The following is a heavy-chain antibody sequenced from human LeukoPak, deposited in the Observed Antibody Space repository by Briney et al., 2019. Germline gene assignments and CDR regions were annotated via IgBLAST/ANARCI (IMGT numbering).Heavy chain of an antibody. J-gene: IGHJ3*02. Sequence: PSETLSLTCTVSSGSISSYYWSWIRQPPGKGLEWIGYVFYSGSTNYNPSLKSRVTISVDTSKNQFSLKLSSVTAADTAVYYCARVNYGSGSVGAFDIWGQGTMVTVSS. V-gene: IGHV4-59*01. CDR3: ARVNYGSGSVGAFDI. CDR1: SGSISSYY. D-gene: IGHD3-10*01. CDR2: VFYSGST.